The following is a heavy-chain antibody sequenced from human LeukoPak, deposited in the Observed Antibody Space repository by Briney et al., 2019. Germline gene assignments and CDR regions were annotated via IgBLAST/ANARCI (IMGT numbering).Heavy chain of an antibody. Sequence: GGSLRLSCAASGFIFSSYSMNWVRQAPGRGLEWVSSISTSSSYIYYADSVKGRFTISRDNANNSLYLQMNSLSAEDTAVYYCAKSRLVAVVAAYMDVWGKGTTVTVSS. CDR1: GFIFSSYS. J-gene: IGHJ6*04. CDR3: AKSRLVAVVAAYMDV. D-gene: IGHD2-15*01. CDR2: ISTSSSYI. V-gene: IGHV3-21*01.